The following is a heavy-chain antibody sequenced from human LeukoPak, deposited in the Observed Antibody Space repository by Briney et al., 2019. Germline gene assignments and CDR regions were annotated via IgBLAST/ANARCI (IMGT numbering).Heavy chain of an antibody. CDR2: IYYSGST. Sequence: PSETLSLTCTVSGGSITSSSDYWGWVRQPAGTGLEWIGSIYYSGSTYYNPSLKSRVTISMDTSKNQFSLKLSSVTAADTAVYYCARRGPTTVTPPNYYYYYYMDVWGIGTTVTISS. CDR3: ARRGPTTVTPPNYYYYYYMDV. CDR1: GGSITSSSDY. D-gene: IGHD4-17*01. J-gene: IGHJ6*03. V-gene: IGHV4-39*01.